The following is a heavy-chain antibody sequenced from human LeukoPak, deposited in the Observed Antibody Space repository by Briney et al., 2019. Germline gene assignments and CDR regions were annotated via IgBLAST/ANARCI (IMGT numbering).Heavy chain of an antibody. CDR2: INPNNGKT. CDR1: GYTFTSYG. D-gene: IGHD2-15*01. J-gene: IGHJ4*02. Sequence: ASVKVSCKTSGYTFTSYGISWVRQAPGQGLEWMGWINPNNGKTEYAQRLQGRLTVAKDTSTSTAYMELRSLRSDDTALYYCARDVGQYCSGGSCYPLDYWGQGTLVTVSS. CDR3: ARDVGQYCSGGSCYPLDY. V-gene: IGHV1-18*04.